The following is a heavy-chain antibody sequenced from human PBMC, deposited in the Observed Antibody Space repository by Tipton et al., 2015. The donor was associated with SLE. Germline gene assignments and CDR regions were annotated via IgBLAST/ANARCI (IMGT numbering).Heavy chain of an antibody. CDR1: GFTFEDYA. CDR2: ISWDSGSI. D-gene: IGHD2-15*01. Sequence: SLRLSCVVSGFTFEDYAMHWVRQAPGKGLEWVSGISWDSGSIAYADSVKGRFTISRDNAKNSLYLQMNSLRAEDTALYYCAKDRRAGVVVVAAIAFDYWGQGTLVTVSS. V-gene: IGHV3-9*01. J-gene: IGHJ4*02. CDR3: AKDRRAGVVVVAAIAFDY.